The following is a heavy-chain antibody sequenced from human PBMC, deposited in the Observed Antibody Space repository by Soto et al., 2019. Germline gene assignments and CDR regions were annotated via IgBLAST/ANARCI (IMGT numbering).Heavy chain of an antibody. CDR1: GFTFSRYA. J-gene: IGHJ3*02. CDR2: ITGSGDNT. CDR3: AKEGPTAYGSSWFAFDI. Sequence: EVQLLESGGGLVQPGGSLRLSCAASGFTFSRYAMSWVRQAPGKGLEWVSAITGSGDNTYYADSVKGRFTISRDNSKNTLWLQMNSLRAEDTAVYYCAKEGPTAYGSSWFAFDIWGQGTMVTVSS. D-gene: IGHD6-13*01. V-gene: IGHV3-23*01.